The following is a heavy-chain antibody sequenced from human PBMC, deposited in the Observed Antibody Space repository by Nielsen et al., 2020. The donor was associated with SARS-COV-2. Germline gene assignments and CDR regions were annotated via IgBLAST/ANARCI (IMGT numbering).Heavy chain of an antibody. CDR3: ARVVSYYYGMDV. Sequence: GESLKISCAASGFTFSSYGMHWVRQAPGKGLEWVAVIWYDGSNKYYADSVKCRFTISRDNSKNTLYLQMNSLRAEDTAVYYCARVVSYYYGMDVWGQGTTVTVSS. CDR1: GFTFSSYG. V-gene: IGHV3-33*01. J-gene: IGHJ6*02. CDR2: IWYDGSNK.